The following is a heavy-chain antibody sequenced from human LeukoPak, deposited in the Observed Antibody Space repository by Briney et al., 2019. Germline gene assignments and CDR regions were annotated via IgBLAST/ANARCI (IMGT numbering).Heavy chain of an antibody. CDR2: IYSDNT. V-gene: IGHV3-53*01. D-gene: IGHD3-22*01. Sequence: QTGGSLRLSCTVSGFTVSSNSMSWVRQAPGKGLEWVSFIYSDNTHYSDSVKGRFTISRDNAKNSLYLQMNSLRAEDTAVYYCARDGGSSGYYYVFPIDYWGQGTLVTVSS. CDR3: ARDGGSSGYYYVFPIDY. CDR1: GFTVSSNS. J-gene: IGHJ4*02.